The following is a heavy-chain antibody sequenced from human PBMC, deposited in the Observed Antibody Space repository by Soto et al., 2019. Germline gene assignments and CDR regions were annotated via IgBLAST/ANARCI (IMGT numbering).Heavy chain of an antibody. D-gene: IGHD3-22*01. V-gene: IGHV3-48*03. J-gene: IGHJ3*02. CDR2: ISSSGSTI. CDR3: ASPLHDSSGYYFDAFDI. CDR1: GFTFSSYE. Sequence: GGSLRLSCAASGFTFSSYEMNWVRQAPGKGLEWVSYISSSGSTIYYADSVKGRFTISRDNAKNSLYLQMNSLRAEDTAVYYCASPLHDSSGYYFDAFDIWGQGTMVTV.